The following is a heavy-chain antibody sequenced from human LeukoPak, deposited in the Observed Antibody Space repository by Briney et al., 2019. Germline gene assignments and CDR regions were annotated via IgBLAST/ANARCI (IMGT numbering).Heavy chain of an antibody. CDR2: INPNSGGT. J-gene: IGHJ4*02. CDR3: ARDQGRLYFYDSSGCDY. D-gene: IGHD3-22*01. CDR1: GYTFTGYY. V-gene: IGHV1-2*06. Sequence: GASVKVSCKASGYTFTGYYMHWVRHAPGQGHEWMGRINPNSGGTNYAQKFQGRFTMTRDTPISTAYMELSRLRSDDTAVYYCARDQGRLYFYDSSGCDYWGQGTLVTVSS.